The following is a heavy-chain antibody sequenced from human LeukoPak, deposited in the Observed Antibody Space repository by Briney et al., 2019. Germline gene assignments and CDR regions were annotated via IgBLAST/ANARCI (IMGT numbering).Heavy chain of an antibody. J-gene: IGHJ4*02. Sequence: SETLSLTCGVSGGSISGTNWWSWVRQPPGQGLEWIGEISLAGQTNYNPSLNGRVTMSLDKSTNQLSLHLTSVTAADTATYFCSREGGPFCPFGYWGQGTLVIVSS. V-gene: IGHV4/OR15-8*02. CDR2: ISLAGQT. D-gene: IGHD1-26*01. CDR3: SREGGPFCPFGY. CDR1: GGSISGTNW.